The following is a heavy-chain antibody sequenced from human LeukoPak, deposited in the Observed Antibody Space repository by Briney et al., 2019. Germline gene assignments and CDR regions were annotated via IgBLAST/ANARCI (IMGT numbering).Heavy chain of an antibody. Sequence: GGSLRLSCAASRFTFSTYWMHWVRQAPGKGLVWVSRINSDGSSTGYADSLKGRFTISRDDAKSALYLQMNSLRAEDTAVYYCARDAAYDFRNPYRYFQHWGQGTLVTVSS. J-gene: IGHJ1*01. CDR2: INSDGSST. V-gene: IGHV3-74*01. CDR3: ARDAAYDFRNPYRYFQH. D-gene: IGHD3-3*01. CDR1: RFTFSTYW.